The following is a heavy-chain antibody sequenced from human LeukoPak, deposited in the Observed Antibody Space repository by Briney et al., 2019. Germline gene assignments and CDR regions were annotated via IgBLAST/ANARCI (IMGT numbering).Heavy chain of an antibody. Sequence: GGSLRLSCAPSGFTFSNYGMNWVRHAPGKGLEWVSGIIPSGVTTYYADSVKGRFAISRDNSKNTVYLQMNSLRAEDTAVYYCARDPLGELMGDDYWGQGTLVTVSS. D-gene: IGHD3-16*01. CDR2: IIPSGVTT. V-gene: IGHV3-23*01. J-gene: IGHJ4*02. CDR1: GFTFSNYG. CDR3: ARDPLGELMGDDY.